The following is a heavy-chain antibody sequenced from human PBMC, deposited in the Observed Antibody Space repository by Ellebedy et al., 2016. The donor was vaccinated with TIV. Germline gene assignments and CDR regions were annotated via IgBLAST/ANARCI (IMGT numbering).Heavy chain of an antibody. CDR1: GLTFSTYV. V-gene: IGHV3-23*01. J-gene: IGHJ4*02. CDR3: AKNVIRKRVAGLNDY. D-gene: IGHD6-19*01. CDR2: INDNGNST. Sequence: GGSLRLSXVASGLTFSTYVMSWVRQVPGKGLECVSTINDNGNSTYFADSVKGRFTISRDNSKNTLYLQMNSLRAEDTGVYYCAKNVIRKRVAGLNDYWGQGTLVIVSS.